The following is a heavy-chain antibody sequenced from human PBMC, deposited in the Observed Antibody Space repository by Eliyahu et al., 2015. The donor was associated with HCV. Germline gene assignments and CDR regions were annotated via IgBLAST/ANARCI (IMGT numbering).Heavy chain of an antibody. J-gene: IGHJ5*02. CDR1: XGSIXTYY. V-gene: IGHV4-59*01. D-gene: IGHD6-19*01. Sequence: QVQLQESGPGLVKPSETLSLTCTVXXGSIXTYYWRWIRQPPGKGLXWIGYIHYTGSTNYNPSLKSRVTMSIDTSKNQFSLHLTSVTAADTAMYYCASGGGGIAVTGTGGWFDPWGQGTLVTVSS. CDR3: ASGGGGIAVTGTGGWFDP. CDR2: IHYTGST.